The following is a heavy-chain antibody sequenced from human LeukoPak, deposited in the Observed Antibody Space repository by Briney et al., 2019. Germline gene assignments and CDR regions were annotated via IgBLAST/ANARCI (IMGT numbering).Heavy chain of an antibody. J-gene: IGHJ6*02. D-gene: IGHD3-9*01. Sequence: GASVKVSCKASGYTFTNYDINWVRQATGQGLEWMGWMNPNSGNTGYAQKFQGRVTMTRNTSISTAYMELSSLRSEDTAVYYCAREVTGLRYFEYYYYYGMDVWGQGTTVTVSS. CDR2: MNPNSGNT. V-gene: IGHV1-8*01. CDR3: AREVTGLRYFEYYYYYGMDV. CDR1: GYTFTNYD.